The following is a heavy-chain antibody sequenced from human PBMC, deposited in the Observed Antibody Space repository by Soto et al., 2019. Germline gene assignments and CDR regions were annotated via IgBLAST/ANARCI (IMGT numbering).Heavy chain of an antibody. J-gene: IGHJ6*02. CDR3: PKVMGGPGSYYIYGMDV. D-gene: IGHD3-10*01. CDR1: GFTFTNYA. CDR2: ISASGGST. V-gene: IGHV3-23*01. Sequence: EVQLLESGGGLVQPGGSLRLSCAASGFTFTNYAMSWVRQAPGKGLEWVSTISASGGSTYHADSVKGRFTISRDNSKNTRPRKRTSLGDRDTPDYNGPKVMGGPGSYYIYGMDVWAKGPRSPSP.